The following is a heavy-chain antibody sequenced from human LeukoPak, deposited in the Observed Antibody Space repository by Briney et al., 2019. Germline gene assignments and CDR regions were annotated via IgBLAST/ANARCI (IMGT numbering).Heavy chain of an antibody. CDR3: ARDLRYCSSTSCRRFDP. V-gene: IGHV1-69*01. J-gene: IGHJ5*02. CDR1: GGTFNNFA. CDR2: IIPMSGTT. D-gene: IGHD2-2*01. Sequence: GSSVKVSCKASGGTFNNFAISWVRQAPGQGLEWVGGIIPMSGTTNYAQKFQGRVTITADESTSTAYMELSSLRSEDTAVYYCARDLRYCSSTSCRRFDPWGQGTLVTVSS.